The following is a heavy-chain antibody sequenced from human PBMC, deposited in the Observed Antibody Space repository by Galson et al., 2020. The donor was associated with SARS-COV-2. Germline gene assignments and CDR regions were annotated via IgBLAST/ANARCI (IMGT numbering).Heavy chain of an antibody. D-gene: IGHD2-2*01. J-gene: IGHJ6*03. CDR2: TYYSGST. V-gene: IGHV4-59*01. CDR1: GGSISSYY. Sequence: SATLSLTCTVSGGSISSYYWSWIRQPPGKGLEWIGYTYYSGSTNYNPSLKSRVTLSVDTSKNQFSLKLSSVTAADTAVYYCARVGLGYCSSTSCYSDYYYMDVWGKGTTVTVSS. CDR3: ARVGLGYCSSTSCYSDYYYMDV.